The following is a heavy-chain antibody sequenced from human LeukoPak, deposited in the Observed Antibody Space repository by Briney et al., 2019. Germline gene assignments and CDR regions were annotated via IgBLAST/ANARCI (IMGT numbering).Heavy chain of an antibody. CDR3: ARHTGYNSGYYYYYMDV. J-gene: IGHJ6*03. CDR1: GASISSKNSY. V-gene: IGHV4-39*01. D-gene: IGHD5-24*01. Sequence: SETLSLTCTVSGASISSKNSYWDWIRQPPGKGLQWIGSISYTGNTYYNPSLKSRVTISVDTSKNQFSLKLSSVTAADTAVFYCARHTGYNSGYYYYYMDVWGKGTTVTVSS. CDR2: ISYTGNT.